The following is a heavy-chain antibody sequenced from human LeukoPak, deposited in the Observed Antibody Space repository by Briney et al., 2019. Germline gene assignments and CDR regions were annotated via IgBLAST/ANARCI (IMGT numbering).Heavy chain of an antibody. J-gene: IGHJ6*03. CDR3: ARDPYSGTYGDTYYYYMDV. CDR1: GFTFSSYH. Sequence: PGGSLRLSCEVSGFTFSSYHMNWVRQAPGKGLEWVSSIGSSGSYIYYADSLTGRFTISRDNAKNSLYLQMNSLRAEDTAVYYCARDPYSGTYGDTYYYYMDVWGKGTTVTISS. CDR2: IGSSGSYI. D-gene: IGHD1-26*01. V-gene: IGHV3-21*01.